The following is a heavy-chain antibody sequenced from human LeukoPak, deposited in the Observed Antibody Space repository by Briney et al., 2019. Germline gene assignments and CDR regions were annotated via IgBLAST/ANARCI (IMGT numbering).Heavy chain of an antibody. CDR2: IRSKAYGGTT. V-gene: IGHV3-49*03. Sequence: GGSLRLSCTASGFTFGDYVMNWFRQAPGKGLEWVGFIRSKAYGGTTEYAASVKGRFTISRDDSKNTAYLQMNSLKTEDTAVYYCTAYSSGWYGAFDIWGQGTMVTVSS. D-gene: IGHD6-19*01. J-gene: IGHJ3*02. CDR3: TAYSSGWYGAFDI. CDR1: GFTFGDYV.